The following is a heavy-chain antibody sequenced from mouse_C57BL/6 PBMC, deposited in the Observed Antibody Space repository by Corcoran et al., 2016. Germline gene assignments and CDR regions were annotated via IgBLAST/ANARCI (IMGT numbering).Heavy chain of an antibody. J-gene: IGHJ3*01. D-gene: IGHD3-3*01. CDR2: IYPGSGNT. CDR1: GYTFTDYY. Sequence: QVQLKQSGAELVRPGASVKLSCKASGYTFTDYYIKWVKQRPGQGLEWIARIYPGSGNTYYNEKFKGKATLTAEQSSSTAYMQLSSLTSEDSAVYFCARQGQAYWGQGTLVTVSA. V-gene: IGHV1-76*01. CDR3: ARQGQAY.